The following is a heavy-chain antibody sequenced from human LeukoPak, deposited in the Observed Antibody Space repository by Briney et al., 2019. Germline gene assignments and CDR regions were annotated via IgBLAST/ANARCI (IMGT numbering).Heavy chain of an antibody. V-gene: IGHV1-18*01. D-gene: IGHD3-22*01. CDR1: GYTLTSYG. CDR2: ISAYNGNT. Sequence: ASVKVSCKASGYTLTSYGISWVRQAPGQGLEWMGWISAYNGNTNYAQKLQGRVTMTTDTSTSTAYMELRSLRSEDTAVYYCARDPSRATYYYDSSGYSHFDYWGQGTLVTVSS. J-gene: IGHJ4*02. CDR3: ARDPSRATYYYDSSGYSHFDY.